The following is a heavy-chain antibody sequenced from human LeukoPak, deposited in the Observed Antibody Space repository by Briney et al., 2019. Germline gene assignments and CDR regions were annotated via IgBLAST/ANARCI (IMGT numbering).Heavy chain of an antibody. CDR2: IGAYNGNT. J-gene: IGHJ5*02. V-gene: IGHV1-18*01. D-gene: IGHD3-22*01. CDR1: GYTFTSCG. Sequence: ASVKVSCKASGYTFTSCGISWVRLAPGQGLEWMGWIGAYNGNTNYAQKLLGRLTMTTDTSTSTAYMGLRSLRSEDTAVYYCARWGPNHDYYETPAHWFDPCSQGSLVTVSS. CDR3: ARWGPNHDYYETPAHWFDP.